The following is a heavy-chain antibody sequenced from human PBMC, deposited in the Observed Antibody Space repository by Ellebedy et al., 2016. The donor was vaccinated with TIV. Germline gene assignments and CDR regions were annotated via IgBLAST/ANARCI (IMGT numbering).Heavy chain of an antibody. J-gene: IGHJ3*02. CDR2: ISVGGST. D-gene: IGHD3-10*01. V-gene: IGHV3-66*01. CDR3: ATETFNDADLILWCLFSM. CDR1: GFTVNSNY. Sequence: GGSLRLSCVVSGFTVNSNYMSWVRQAPGKGLEWVSVISVGGSTYYADSVKGRFTISRDNSKNTLLLQMNRLRADDTAVYYCATETFNDADLILWCLFSMWGQGTTVTVSS.